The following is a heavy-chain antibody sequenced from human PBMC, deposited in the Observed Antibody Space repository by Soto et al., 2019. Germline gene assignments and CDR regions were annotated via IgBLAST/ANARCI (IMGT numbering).Heavy chain of an antibody. CDR3: ARDSGSGMDYFDY. CDR2: IFHSGSV. V-gene: IGHV4-38-2*02. J-gene: IGHJ4*02. D-gene: IGHD6-19*01. CDR1: DDSISSGSY. Sequence: ETLSLTCAVSDDSISSGSYWGWIRQPPGKGLEWIGSIFHSGSVFYNPSLKSRVTMSVDTSKNQFSLKLSSVTAADTAVYYCARDSGSGMDYFDYWGQGTLVTVSS.